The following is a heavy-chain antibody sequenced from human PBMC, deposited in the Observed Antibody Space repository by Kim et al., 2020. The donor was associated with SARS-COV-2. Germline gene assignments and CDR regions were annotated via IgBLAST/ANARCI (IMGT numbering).Heavy chain of an antibody. CDR2: IYLSDSDT. CDR1: GYSLTPYW. Sequence: GESLKISCKASGYSLTPYWIGRVRQVPEKGLEWMGIIYLSDSDTRYSPSFQGQVTISVDKSISTAYLQWSSLKASDTAMYYCARRDLTYGSGTYNFDHWGQGTLVTVSS. CDR3: ARRDLTYGSGTYNFDH. D-gene: IGHD3-10*01. J-gene: IGHJ4*02. V-gene: IGHV5-51*01.